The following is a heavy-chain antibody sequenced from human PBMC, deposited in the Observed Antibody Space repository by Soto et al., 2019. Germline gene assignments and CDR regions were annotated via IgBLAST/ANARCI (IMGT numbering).Heavy chain of an antibody. CDR1: GGTFRSYA. CDR2: IIPIFGTA. J-gene: IGHJ4*02. Sequence: VKVSSKAAGGTFRSYAISWVRQDPGQGLEWMGGIIPIFGTANYAQKFQGRVTITADKSTSTAYMELSSLRSEDTAVYYCARAIAAAGYYFNYWGQGTLVTVSS. V-gene: IGHV1-69*13. D-gene: IGHD6-13*01. CDR3: ARAIAAAGYYFNY.